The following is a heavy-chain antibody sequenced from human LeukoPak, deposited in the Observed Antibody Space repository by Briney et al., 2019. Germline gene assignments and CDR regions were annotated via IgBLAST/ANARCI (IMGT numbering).Heavy chain of an antibody. Sequence: SETLSLTCTVSGGSISSSSYYWGWIRQPPGKGLEWIGSIYYSGSTYYNPSLKSRVTISVDTSKNQFSLKLSSVTAADTAVFYCARIPCGGDCYPPYYYYYNMDVWGKGTTVTVSS. CDR1: GGSISSSSYY. CDR2: IYYSGST. J-gene: IGHJ6*03. CDR3: ARIPCGGDCYPPYYYYYNMDV. D-gene: IGHD2-21*02. V-gene: IGHV4-39*07.